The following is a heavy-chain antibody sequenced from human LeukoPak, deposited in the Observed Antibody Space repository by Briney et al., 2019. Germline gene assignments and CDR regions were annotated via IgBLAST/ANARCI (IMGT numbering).Heavy chain of an antibody. CDR3: ARAAGGSYYFDY. D-gene: IGHD1-26*01. J-gene: IGHJ4*02. V-gene: IGHV1-69*13. Sequence: GASVKASCKASGGTFSSYAISWVRQAPGQGLEWMGGIIPIFGTANYAQKFQGRVTITADESTSTAYMELSSLRSEDTAVYYCARAAGGSYYFDYWGQGTLVTVSS. CDR2: IIPIFGTA. CDR1: GGTFSSYA.